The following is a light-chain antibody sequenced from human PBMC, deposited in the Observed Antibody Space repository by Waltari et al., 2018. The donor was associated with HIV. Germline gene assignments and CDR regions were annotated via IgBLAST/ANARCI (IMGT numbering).Light chain of an antibody. V-gene: IGLV1-47*01. J-gene: IGLJ3*02. Sequence: QSVVTQPPSASGTPGQNISISCSGDISNLGGNFVYWYQQRPGTAPRLLIYRNEQRPSGVPDRFSGSKSATSASLAIRGLRSEDEAVYHCSTWDNSLSHWVFGGGTKVTVL. CDR1: ISNLGGNF. CDR3: STWDNSLSHWV. CDR2: RNE.